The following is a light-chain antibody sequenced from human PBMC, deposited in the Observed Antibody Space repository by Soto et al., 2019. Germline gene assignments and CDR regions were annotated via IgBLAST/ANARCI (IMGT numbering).Light chain of an antibody. CDR2: STS. J-gene: IGLJ1*01. V-gene: IGLV1-44*01. Sequence: QSALTQTPSASGTPGQRVTISCPGSSSNIGSNSVNWYQQLPGTAPKLLVYSTSQRPSGVPDRFSGSKSGTSASLAISALQSEDEADYFCAAWDDSLNGLYVSGTGTKVTVL. CDR1: SSNIGSNS. CDR3: AAWDDSLNGLYV.